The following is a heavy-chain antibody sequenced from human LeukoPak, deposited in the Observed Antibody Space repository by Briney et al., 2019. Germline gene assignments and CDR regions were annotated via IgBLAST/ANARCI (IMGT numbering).Heavy chain of an antibody. V-gene: IGHV3-21*01. CDR1: GFTFSSYS. D-gene: IGHD4/OR15-4a*01. CDR2: ISSSSSYI. Sequence: PGGSLRLSCAASGFTFSSYSMKWVRQAPGKGLEWVSSISSSSSYIYYADSVKGRFTISRDNAKNSLYLQMNSLRAEDTAVYYCARAYGARYYYYGMDVWGQGTTVTVSS. J-gene: IGHJ6*02. CDR3: ARAYGARYYYYGMDV.